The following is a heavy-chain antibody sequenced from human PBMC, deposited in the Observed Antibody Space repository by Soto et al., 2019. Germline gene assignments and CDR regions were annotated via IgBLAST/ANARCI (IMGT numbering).Heavy chain of an antibody. CDR2: INPNSGGT. CDR1: GYTFTGYY. Sequence: ASVKLSCKDSGYTFTGYYMHWGRQAPGQGLEWMGWINPNSGGTNYAQKFQGWVTMTRDTSISTAYMELSRLRSDDTAVYYCARDQSNWNYYYYYGMDVWGQGTTVTVSS. J-gene: IGHJ6*02. V-gene: IGHV1-2*04. CDR3: ARDQSNWNYYYYYGMDV. D-gene: IGHD1-20*01.